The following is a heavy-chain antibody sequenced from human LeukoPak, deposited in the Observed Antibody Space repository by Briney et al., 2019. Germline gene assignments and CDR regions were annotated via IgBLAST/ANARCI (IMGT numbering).Heavy chain of an antibody. V-gene: IGHV3-7*01. D-gene: IGHD2-15*01. CDR2: IKQDGRER. CDR1: GFTLSSFW. CDR3: ARDHPLHHCRGGSCSFDS. J-gene: IGHJ4*02. Sequence: PGGSLRLSCAASGFTLSSFWMSWVRQTPGKGLEWVANIKQDGRERYYVDSVKGRFTISRDNAKNSLFLQMSSLRAEDTAVYYCARDHPLHHCRGGSCSFDSWGRGTLVTVSS.